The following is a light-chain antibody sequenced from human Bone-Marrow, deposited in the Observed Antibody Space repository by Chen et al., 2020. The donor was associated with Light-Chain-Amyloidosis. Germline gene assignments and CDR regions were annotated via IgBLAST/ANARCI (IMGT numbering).Light chain of an antibody. CDR2: GSS. CDR1: QTISSNY. V-gene: IGKV3-20*01. J-gene: IGKJ4*01. Sequence: EIVLTKSPGTLSLSPGEGANLSCRASQTISSNYLTWYQQKFGQAPRLLIYGSSSRATDIPDRFTGSGSGTDFTLTINRLEPEDFAMYYCQQYGTSPLTFGGGTKVEIK. CDR3: QQYGTSPLT.